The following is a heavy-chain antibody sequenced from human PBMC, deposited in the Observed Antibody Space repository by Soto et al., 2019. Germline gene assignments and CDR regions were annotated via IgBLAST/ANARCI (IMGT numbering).Heavy chain of an antibody. V-gene: IGHV4-59*01. D-gene: IGHD3-22*01. CDR2: IYYSGST. CDR3: ARGSAYYYDSSGYLGY. J-gene: IGHJ4*02. Sequence: TSETLSLTCTVSGGSISSYYWSWIRQPPGKGLEWIGYIYYSGSTNYNPSLKSRVTISVDTSKNQFSLKLSSVTAADTAVYYCARGSAYYYDSSGYLGYWGQGTLVTVSS. CDR1: GGSISSYY.